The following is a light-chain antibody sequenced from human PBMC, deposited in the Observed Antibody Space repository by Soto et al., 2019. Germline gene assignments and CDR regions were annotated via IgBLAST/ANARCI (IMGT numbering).Light chain of an antibody. CDR2: DVN. V-gene: IGLV2-14*03. CDR3: SSYTSSSTLV. J-gene: IGLJ1*01. CDR1: SSDVGGYNY. Sequence: QSALTQPASVPGSPGQSITISCTGTSSDVGGYNYVSWYQHHPGKAPKLMIYDVNNRPSGVSNRFSGSKSGNTASLTISGLQAEDEADYYCSSYTSSSTLVFGIGTKLTVL.